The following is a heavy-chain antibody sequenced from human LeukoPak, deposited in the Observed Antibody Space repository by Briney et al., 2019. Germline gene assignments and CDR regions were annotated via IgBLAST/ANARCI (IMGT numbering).Heavy chain of an antibody. J-gene: IGHJ4*02. CDR3: ARTPYGSGSFSDYFDY. CDR1: GSSFTSYW. V-gene: IGHV5-51*01. CDR2: IYPGDSDT. Sequence: GESLQISCKGSGSSFTSYWIGWVRQLPGKGLEWMGIIYPGDSDTRYSPSFQRQVTISADKSISTAYLQWSSLKASDTAMYYCARTPYGSGSFSDYFDYWGQGTLVTVSS. D-gene: IGHD3-10*01.